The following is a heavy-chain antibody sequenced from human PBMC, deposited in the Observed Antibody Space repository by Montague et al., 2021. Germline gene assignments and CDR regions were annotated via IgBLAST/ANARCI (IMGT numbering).Heavy chain of an antibody. J-gene: IGHJ5*02. CDR1: SGSIFHAH. CDR3: AKQDYFVSGTSYKGFDP. Sequence: SETLSLTCTVSSGSIFHAHWSWVRQPPGKGLEWLGSMFYGGATSNNPSLKSRVTMSIDTSTNQFSLKLSFVTAADTAVYYCAKQDYFVSGTSYKGFDPWGQGIRV. CDR2: MFYGGAT. V-gene: IGHV4-59*08. D-gene: IGHD3-10*01.